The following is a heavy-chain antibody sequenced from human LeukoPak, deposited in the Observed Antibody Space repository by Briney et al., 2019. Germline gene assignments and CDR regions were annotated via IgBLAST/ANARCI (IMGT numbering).Heavy chain of an antibody. CDR3: ARDRVVTXNYFXX. J-gene: IGHJ4*02. CDR2: IYYSGST. D-gene: IGHD2-21*02. Sequence: SQTLSLTCTVSGGSISSGDYYWSWIRQPPGKGLEWIGYIYYSGSTYYNPSLKSRVTISVDTAKNQFSLKLSSVTAADTAVYYCARDRVVTXNYFXXWGQGTLVT. CDR1: GGSISSGDYY. V-gene: IGHV4-30-4*08.